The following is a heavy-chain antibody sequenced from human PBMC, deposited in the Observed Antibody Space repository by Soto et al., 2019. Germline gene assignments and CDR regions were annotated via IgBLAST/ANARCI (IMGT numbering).Heavy chain of an antibody. D-gene: IGHD2-8*01. CDR2: VSHIGST. J-gene: IGHJ4*02. CDR3: ARAAIKLHRVEGQVCPSQTLDY. Sequence: SETLSLNCAVSGGSISSGGYSWSCIRQPPREGLEWIGEVSHIGSTNYNPSLKSRVTISADTSKNQFSLELTSLTAADTAVYYCARAAIKLHRVEGQVCPSQTLDYWSQGTLVTVS. V-gene: IGHV4-39*01. CDR1: GGSISSGGYS.